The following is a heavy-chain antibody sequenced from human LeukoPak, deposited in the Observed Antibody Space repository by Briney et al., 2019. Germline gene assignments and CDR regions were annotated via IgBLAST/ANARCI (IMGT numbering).Heavy chain of an antibody. Sequence: PSETLSLTCTVSGGSISSGSYYWSWIRQPAGKGLEWIGSIYYSGSTYYNPSLKSRVTISVDTSKNQFSLKLSSVTAADTAVYYCARHLEECSSGPPLGYWGQGTLVTVSS. CDR1: GGSISSGSYY. D-gene: IGHD6-19*01. J-gene: IGHJ4*02. CDR3: ARHLEECSSGPPLGY. CDR2: IYYSGST. V-gene: IGHV4-39*01.